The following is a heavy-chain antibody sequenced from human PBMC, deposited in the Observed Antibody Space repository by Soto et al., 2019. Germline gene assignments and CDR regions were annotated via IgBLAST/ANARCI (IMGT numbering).Heavy chain of an antibody. J-gene: IGHJ6*02. CDR2: IWYDGSNK. D-gene: IGHD3-10*01. CDR3: ARHLGSGSYSYYYYGMDV. Sequence: PGGSLRLSCAASGFTFSSYGMHWVRQAPGKGLEWVAVIWYDGSNKYYADSVKGRFTISRDNSKNTLYLQMNSPRAEDTAVYYCARHLGSGSYSYYYYGMDVWGQGTTVTVSS. CDR1: GFTFSSYG. V-gene: IGHV3-33*01.